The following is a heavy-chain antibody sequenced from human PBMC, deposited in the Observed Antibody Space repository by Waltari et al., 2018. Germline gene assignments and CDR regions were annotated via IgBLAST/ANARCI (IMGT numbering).Heavy chain of an antibody. CDR1: GYTFTGYY. CDR2: INPNGGDT. D-gene: IGHD3-22*01. CDR3: ARANYNDDSGSYFSSHWFDP. J-gene: IGHJ5*02. Sequence: QVRLVQSGAEVKKPGASVKVSCKASGYTFTGYYMDWVRQAPGQGLEWMGRINPNGGDTNYAQKFQGRVTMTRDTANSTVYMELSRLRSDDTAVYFCARANYNDDSGSYFSSHWFDPWGQGTLVIVSS. V-gene: IGHV1-2*06.